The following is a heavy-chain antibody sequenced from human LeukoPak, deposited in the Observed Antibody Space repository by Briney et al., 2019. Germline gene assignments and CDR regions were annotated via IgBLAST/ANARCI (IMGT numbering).Heavy chain of an antibody. CDR2: IYHSGST. J-gene: IGHJ4*02. V-gene: IGHV4-4*02. D-gene: IGHD5-24*01. CDR1: GGSISSSNW. CDR3: ARAHWGWLQFSYYFDY. Sequence: SETLSLTCAVSGGSISSSNWWSWVRQPPGKGLEWIGEIYHSGSTNYNPSLKSRVTISVDKSKNQFSLKLSSVTAADTAVYYCARAHWGWLQFSYYFDYWGQGTLVTVSS.